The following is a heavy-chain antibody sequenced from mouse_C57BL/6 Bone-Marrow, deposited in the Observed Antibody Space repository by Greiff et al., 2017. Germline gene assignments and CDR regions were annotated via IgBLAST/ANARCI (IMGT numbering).Heavy chain of an antibody. J-gene: IGHJ3*01. V-gene: IGHV1-15*01. Sequence: QVQLQQSGAELVRPGASVTLSCKASGYTFTDYEMHWVKQTPVHGLEWIGAIYPETGGTAYNQKFKGKAILTADKSSSTAYMELRSLTSEDSAVFYCACVELGRGAYGGQGTLVTVSA. CDR1: GYTFTDYE. CDR3: ACVELGRGAY. D-gene: IGHD4-1*01. CDR2: IYPETGGT.